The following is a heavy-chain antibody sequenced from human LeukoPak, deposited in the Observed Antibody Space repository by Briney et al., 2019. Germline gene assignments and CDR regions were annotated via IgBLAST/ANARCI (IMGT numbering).Heavy chain of an antibody. D-gene: IGHD5-12*01. J-gene: IGHJ1*01. Sequence: SETLSLTCTVSSGSISSSGYYWGWIRQPPGKGLDWIGSIYYSGSTYYNPSLKSRLTISVDTSKNQFSLKLSSVTAADTAVYYCARHKVASFEHWGQGTLVTVSS. CDR2: IYYSGST. V-gene: IGHV4-39*01. CDR1: SGSISSSGYY. CDR3: ARHKVASFEH.